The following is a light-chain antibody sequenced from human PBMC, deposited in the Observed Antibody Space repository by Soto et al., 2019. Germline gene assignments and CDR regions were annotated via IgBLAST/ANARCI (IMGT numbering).Light chain of an antibody. V-gene: IGKV1-33*01. CDR3: QQYDNLPLT. CDR2: DAS. CDR1: QDIKNY. Sequence: DIQLSRSPSSLSASVGDRVTITCQASQDIKNYLNWYQQKSGKAPKLLIYDASDLETGVPSRFSGSGSGTDFTFTINSLQPEDIATYYCQQYDNLPLTFGGGTKVDIK. J-gene: IGKJ4*01.